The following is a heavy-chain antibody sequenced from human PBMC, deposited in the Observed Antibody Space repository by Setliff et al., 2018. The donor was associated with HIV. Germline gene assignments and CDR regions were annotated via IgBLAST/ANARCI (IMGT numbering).Heavy chain of an antibody. D-gene: IGHD5-18*01. J-gene: IGHJ6*03. CDR1: GGTFTRNC. CDR3: ARRGDSYGLDPIYYYYYYMDV. CDR2: ITPFNGNT. V-gene: IGHV1-18*01. Sequence: ASVKVSCKVSGGTFTRNCISWVRQAPGQGLEWMGWITPFNGNTNYAQKLQGRVTMTTDTSTSTAYMELRSLRSDDTAVYYCARRGDSYGLDPIYYYYYYMDVWGKGTTVTVSS.